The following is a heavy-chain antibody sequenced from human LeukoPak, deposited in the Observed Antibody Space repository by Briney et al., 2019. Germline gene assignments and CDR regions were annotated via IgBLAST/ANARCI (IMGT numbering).Heavy chain of an antibody. V-gene: IGHV4-59*08. CDR1: GGSISSYY. Sequence: PSETLSLTCTVSGGSISSYYWSWIRQPPGKGLEWIGYIYYSGSTNYNPSLKSRVTISVDTSKNQFSLKLSSVTAADTAVYYCARHIVVLQDYYNGLDVWGQGTTVTASS. CDR2: IYYSGST. D-gene: IGHD2-21*01. J-gene: IGHJ6*02. CDR3: ARHIVVLQDYYNGLDV.